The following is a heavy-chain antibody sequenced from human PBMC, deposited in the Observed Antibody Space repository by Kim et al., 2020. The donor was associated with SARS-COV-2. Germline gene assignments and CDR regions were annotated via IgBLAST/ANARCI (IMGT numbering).Heavy chain of an antibody. CDR1: GYTFTSYA. J-gene: IGHJ6*02. Sequence: ASVKVSCKASGYTFTSYAMNWVRQAPGQGLEWMGWINTNTGNPTYAQGFTGRFVFSLDTSVSTAYLQISSLKAEDTAVYYCAGGPAAIPDPYYYYGMDVWGQGTTVTVSS. CDR3: AGGPAAIPDPYYYYGMDV. CDR2: INTNTGNP. D-gene: IGHD2-2*01. V-gene: IGHV7-4-1*02.